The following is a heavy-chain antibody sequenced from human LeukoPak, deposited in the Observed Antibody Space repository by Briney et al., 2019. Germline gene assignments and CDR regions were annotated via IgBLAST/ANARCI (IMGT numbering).Heavy chain of an antibody. CDR2: INPNSGGT. V-gene: IGHV1-2*04. CDR3: ARLSGRDCSGGSCYSRAFDY. D-gene: IGHD2-15*01. Sequence: ASVKVSCKASGYTFTCYYMHWVRQAPGQGLEWMGWINPNSGGTNYAQKFQGWVTMTRDTSISTAYMELSRLRSDDTGVYYCARLSGRDCSGGSCYSRAFDYWGQGTLVTVSS. J-gene: IGHJ4*02. CDR1: GYTFTCYY.